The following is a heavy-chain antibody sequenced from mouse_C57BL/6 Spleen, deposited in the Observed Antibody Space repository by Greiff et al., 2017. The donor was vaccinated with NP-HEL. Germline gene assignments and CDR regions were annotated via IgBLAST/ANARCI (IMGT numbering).Heavy chain of an antibody. CDR2: ISDGGSYT. Sequence: EVMLVESGGGLVKPGGSLKLSCAASGFTFSSYAMSWVRQTPEKRLEWVATISDGGSYTYYPDNVKGRFTISRDKAKNNLYLQMSQLKSEDTAMYNCASDGNPYCYAMDYWGQGTSVTVSS. V-gene: IGHV5-4*03. CDR1: GFTFSSYA. D-gene: IGHD2-1*01. J-gene: IGHJ4*01. CDR3: ASDGNPYCYAMDY.